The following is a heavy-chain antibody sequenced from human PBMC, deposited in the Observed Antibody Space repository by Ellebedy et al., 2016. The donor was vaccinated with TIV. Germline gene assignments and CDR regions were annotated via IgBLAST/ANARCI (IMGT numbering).Heavy chain of an antibody. Sequence: AASVKVSCKASGFTFNSHGLAWVRHAPGLGLEWMGWINAYDEITNYAEKFQGRVTMTTDTLTSTAYMDLRDLTSDDTAIYYWARGDRLQTWSKHFDYWGQGTVVTVTS. V-gene: IGHV1-18*04. D-gene: IGHD2-8*01. J-gene: IGHJ4*02. CDR2: INAYDEIT. CDR3: ARGDRLQTWSKHFDY. CDR1: GFTFNSHG.